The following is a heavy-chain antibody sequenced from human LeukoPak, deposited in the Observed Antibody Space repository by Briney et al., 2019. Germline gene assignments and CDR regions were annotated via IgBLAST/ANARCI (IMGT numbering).Heavy chain of an antibody. D-gene: IGHD3-22*01. CDR3: ASSSGYYGYYFDY. J-gene: IGHJ4*02. CDR1: GYSFTSYW. V-gene: IGHV5-51*01. CDR2: IYPGDSDT. Sequence: GESLKISCKGSGYSFTSYWIGWVRQMPGKGLEWMGIIYPGDSDTRYSPSFQGQVTNSADKSISTAYLQWSSLKASDTAMYYCASSSGYYGYYFDYWGQGTLVTVSS.